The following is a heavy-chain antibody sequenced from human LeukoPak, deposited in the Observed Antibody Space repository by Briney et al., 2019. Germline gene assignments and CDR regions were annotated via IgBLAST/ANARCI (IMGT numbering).Heavy chain of an antibody. J-gene: IGHJ2*01. V-gene: IGHV4-61*02. Sequence: PSETLSLTCTVSGGSISSGSYYWSWIRQPAGKGLEWIGRIYTSGSTNYNPSLKSRVTISVDTSKNQFSLKLSSVTAADTAVYYCARARGYSYAYWYFDLWGRGTLVTVSS. CDR3: ARARGYSYAYWYFDL. D-gene: IGHD5-18*01. CDR1: GGSISSGSYY. CDR2: IYTSGST.